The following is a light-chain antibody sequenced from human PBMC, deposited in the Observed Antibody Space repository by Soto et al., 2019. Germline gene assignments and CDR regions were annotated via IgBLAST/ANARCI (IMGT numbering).Light chain of an antibody. CDR1: SSDVGSYHL. CDR2: EVT. Sequence: QSALTQPASVSGSPGQSITISCTGTSSDVGSYHLVSWYQQHPGKAPKLMIYEVTKRPSGVSNRFSGSKSGNTASLTISGLQAEDEADYYCCSYAGSSTFVVFGGGTKLTGL. J-gene: IGLJ2*01. CDR3: CSYAGSSTFVV. V-gene: IGLV2-23*02.